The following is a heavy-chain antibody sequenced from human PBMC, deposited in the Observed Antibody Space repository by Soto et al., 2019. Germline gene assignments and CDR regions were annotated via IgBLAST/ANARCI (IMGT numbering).Heavy chain of an antibody. D-gene: IGHD6-13*01. CDR1: GFTFSSYA. V-gene: IGHV3-30-3*01. CDR3: ASSSIAAAINAFDI. CDR2: ISYDGSNK. J-gene: IGHJ3*02. Sequence: QPGGSLRLSCAASGFTFSSYAMHWVRQAPGKGLEWVAVISYDGSNKYYADSVKGRFTISRDNSKNTLYLQMNSLRAEDTAVYYCASSSIAAAINAFDIWGQGTVVTVSS.